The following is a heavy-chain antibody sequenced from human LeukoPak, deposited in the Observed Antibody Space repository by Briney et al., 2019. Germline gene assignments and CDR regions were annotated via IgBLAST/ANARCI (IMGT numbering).Heavy chain of an antibody. CDR1: GYPFTGYY. V-gene: IGHV1-2*02. Sequence: ASVKVSCKASGYPFTGYYIHWVRPAPGQGLEWMGWISPGTGVTTYAQNFQGRVTMTRDTSITTAYMELSRLRSDDTAVYYCARDTGDYYASGSYYPDWGQGTLVTVSS. D-gene: IGHD3-10*01. J-gene: IGHJ4*02. CDR3: ARDTGDYYASGSYYPD. CDR2: ISPGTGVT.